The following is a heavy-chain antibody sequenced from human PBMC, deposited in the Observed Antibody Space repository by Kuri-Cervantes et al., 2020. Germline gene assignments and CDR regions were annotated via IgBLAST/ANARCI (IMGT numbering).Heavy chain of an antibody. CDR2: ISAYNGNT. CDR1: GYTFTSYG. D-gene: IGHD6-13*01. Sequence: ASVKVSCKASGYTFTSYGISWVRQAPGQGLEWMGWISAYNGNTNYAQKLQGRVTMTTDTSTSTAYMELRSLRSDATAVYYCAREIAAAGIRWFDPWGQGTLVTVSS. V-gene: IGHV1-18*01. CDR3: AREIAAAGIRWFDP. J-gene: IGHJ5*02.